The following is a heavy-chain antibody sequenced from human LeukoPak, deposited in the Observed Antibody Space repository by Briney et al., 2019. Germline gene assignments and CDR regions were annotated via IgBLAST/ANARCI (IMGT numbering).Heavy chain of an antibody. Sequence: AXXXTXXSYXLQWVRQAPXKGXXGVAFIRYDGSNKYYADSVKGRVTISRDNSKNRVYMKMDRLRAEDTAVYYXXXXXXXXXXXXDYDSAGLTYWGQGTLVTVSS. CDR3: XXXXXXXXXXXDYDSAGLTY. CDR1: XXTXXSYX. D-gene: IGHD3-22*01. CDR2: IRYDGSNK. V-gene: IGHV3-30*02. J-gene: IGHJ4*02.